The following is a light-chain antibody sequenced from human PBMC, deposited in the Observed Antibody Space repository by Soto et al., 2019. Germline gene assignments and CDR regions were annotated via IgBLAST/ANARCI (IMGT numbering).Light chain of an antibody. V-gene: IGKV3-20*01. J-gene: IGKJ1*01. CDR3: QQYGSSPTWT. CDR1: QSVSSSY. CDR2: GAS. Sequence: EIVLTQSPGTLSLSLGERATLSCRASQSVSSSYLAWYQQKPGQAPRLLIYGASSWATGIPDRFSGSGSGTDFTLTISRLEPEDFAVYYCQQYGSSPTWTFGQGTKVEIK.